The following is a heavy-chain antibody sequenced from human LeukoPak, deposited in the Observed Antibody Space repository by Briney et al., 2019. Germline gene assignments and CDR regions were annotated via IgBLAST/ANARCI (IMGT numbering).Heavy chain of an antibody. CDR1: GFTFSNYA. V-gene: IGHV3-23*01. D-gene: IGHD1-26*01. J-gene: IGHJ4*02. CDR3: AKGGIVGTSGLFDY. CDR2: ISGSGGDT. Sequence: GGSLRLSCAASGFTFSNYAMSWVRQAPGKGLEWVSGISGSGGDTYHADSVKGRFTISRDNSKNTLSLQMNSLRADDSAVYYCAKGGIVGTSGLFDYWGQGTLVTVSS.